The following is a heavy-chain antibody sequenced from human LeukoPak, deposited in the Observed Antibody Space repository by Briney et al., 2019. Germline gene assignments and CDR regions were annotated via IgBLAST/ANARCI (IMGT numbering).Heavy chain of an antibody. D-gene: IGHD1-14*01. CDR1: GYTFTSYG. CDR2: ISAYNGNT. J-gene: IGHJ4*02. CDR3: ASGYHPFVFDY. Sequence: ASVNVSCKASGYTFTSYGISWVRQAPGQGLEWMGWISAYNGNTNYAQKLQGRVTMTTDTSTSTAYMELRSLRSDHTAVYYCASGYHPFVFDYWGQGTLVTVSS. V-gene: IGHV1-18*04.